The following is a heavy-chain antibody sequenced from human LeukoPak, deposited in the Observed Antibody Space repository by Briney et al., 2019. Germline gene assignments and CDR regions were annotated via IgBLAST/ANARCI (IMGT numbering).Heavy chain of an antibody. Sequence: ETLSLTCAVYGGSFSTYYWSWIRQPPGKGLEWIGEINHSGSTNNNPSLKSRVTISVDTSKNQFSLKLSSVTAADTAVYYCARVGGSYYYYYMDVWGKGTTVTVSS. CDR1: GGSFSTYY. CDR2: INHSGST. D-gene: IGHD1-26*01. J-gene: IGHJ6*03. V-gene: IGHV4-34*01. CDR3: ARVGGSYYYYYMDV.